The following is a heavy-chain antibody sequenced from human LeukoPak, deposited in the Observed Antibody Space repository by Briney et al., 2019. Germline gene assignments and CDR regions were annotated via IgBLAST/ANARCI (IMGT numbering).Heavy chain of an antibody. J-gene: IGHJ4*02. V-gene: IGHV1-46*01. CDR1: GYTFTSYY. CDR2: INPSGGSP. D-gene: IGHD2-2*01. CDR3: ARGGLGYCSSTSCRNFDS. Sequence: ASVKVSCKASGYTFTSYYMHWVRQAPGQGLEGVGIINPSGGSPSYAQKFQGRVTMTRDTSTRTVYMELSSLRSEDTAVYYCARGGLGYCSSTSCRNFDSWGQGTLVTVSS.